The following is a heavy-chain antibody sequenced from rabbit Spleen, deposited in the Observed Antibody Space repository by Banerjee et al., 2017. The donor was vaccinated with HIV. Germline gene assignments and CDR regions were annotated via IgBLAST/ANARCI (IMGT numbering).Heavy chain of an antibody. V-gene: IGHV1S45*01. Sequence: QEQLVESGGGLVKPGTSLTLTCKASGLDFSSSYWICWVRQAPGKGLEWIACIDVVKTNSQYYASWAKGRFTISRTSSTTVTLQKTSLTAADTATYFCARDGAGGSYFALWGQGTLVTVS. CDR1: GLDFSSSYW. D-gene: IGHD8-1*01. CDR2: IDVVKTNSQ. J-gene: IGHJ3*01. CDR3: ARDGAGGSYFAL.